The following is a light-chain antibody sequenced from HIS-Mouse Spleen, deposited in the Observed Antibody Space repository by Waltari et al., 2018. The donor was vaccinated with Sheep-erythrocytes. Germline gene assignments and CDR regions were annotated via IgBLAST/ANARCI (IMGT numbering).Light chain of an antibody. J-gene: IGKJ2*01. V-gene: IGKV4-1*01. CDR1: QSVLYSSNNKNY. CDR2: WAS. Sequence: DIVMTQSPDSLAVSLGERATINCKSSQSVLYSSNNKNYLAWYQQKPGQPPKLLIYWASTRESGVPDRFSGSGSGTDFPLTISRLEPEDFAVYYCQQYGSSPTFGQGTKLEIK. CDR3: QQYGSSPT.